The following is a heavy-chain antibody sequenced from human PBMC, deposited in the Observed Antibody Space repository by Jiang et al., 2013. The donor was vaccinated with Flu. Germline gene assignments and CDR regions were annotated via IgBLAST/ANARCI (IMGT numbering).Heavy chain of an antibody. CDR2: ISGSGGST. D-gene: IGHD3-9*01. V-gene: IGHV3-23*01. CDR3: AKTVYDILTGYLDLFDY. J-gene: IGHJ4*02. Sequence: GGGLVQPGGSLRLSCAASGFTFSSYAMSWVRQAPGKGLEWVSAISGSGGSTYYADSVKGRFTISRDNSKNTLYLQMNSLRAEDTAVYYCAKTVYDILTGYLDLFDYWGQGTLVTVSS. CDR1: GFTFSSYA.